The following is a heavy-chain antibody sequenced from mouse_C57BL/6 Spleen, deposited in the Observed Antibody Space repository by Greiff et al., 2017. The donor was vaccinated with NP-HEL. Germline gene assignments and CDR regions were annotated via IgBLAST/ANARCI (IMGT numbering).Heavy chain of an antibody. Sequence: EVKLVESGGGLVKPGGSLKLSCAASGFTFSDYGMHWVRQAPEKGLEWVAYISSGSSTIYYADTVKGRFTISRDNAKNTLFLQMTSLRSEDTAMYYWARRGTTVPPYFDYWGQGTTLTVSS. D-gene: IGHD1-1*01. CDR2: ISSGSSTI. V-gene: IGHV5-17*01. J-gene: IGHJ2*01. CDR1: GFTFSDYG. CDR3: ARRGTTVPPYFDY.